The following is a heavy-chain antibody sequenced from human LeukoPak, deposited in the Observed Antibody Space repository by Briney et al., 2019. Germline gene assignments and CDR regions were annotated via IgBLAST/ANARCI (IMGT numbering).Heavy chain of an antibody. CDR2: ISAYNGNT. V-gene: IGHV1-18*01. CDR1: GYTFNSYG. D-gene: IGHD3-16*02. CDR3: ARDGAAASLKRLSRPNDWFDP. Sequence: ASVKVSCKASGYTFNSYGISWVRQAPGQGLEWMGWISAYNGNTNYAQKFQGRVTMTTDTSTSTAYMELRSLRSDDTAVYYCARDGAAASLKRLSRPNDWFDPWGQGALVTVSS. J-gene: IGHJ5*02.